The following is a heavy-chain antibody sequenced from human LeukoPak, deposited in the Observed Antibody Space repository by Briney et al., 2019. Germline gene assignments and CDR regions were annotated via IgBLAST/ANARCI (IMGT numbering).Heavy chain of an antibody. J-gene: IGHJ4*02. Sequence: GGSLRLSCAASGFTFGRYAMSWVRQAPGKGLEWVSAIRGSGDDMYYADSVKGRFTISRDNSKNTLYLQMNSLRAEDTAVYYCAKVIRITIFGVVIGEFDYWGQGTLVTVSS. CDR1: GFTFGRYA. D-gene: IGHD3-3*01. CDR2: IRGSGDDM. V-gene: IGHV3-23*01. CDR3: AKVIRITIFGVVIGEFDY.